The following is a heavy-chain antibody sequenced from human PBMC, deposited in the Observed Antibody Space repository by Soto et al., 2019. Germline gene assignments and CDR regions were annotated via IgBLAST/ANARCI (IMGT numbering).Heavy chain of an antibody. CDR3: AKEGLLPFGRGLDV. CDR1: GVTFSTFA. J-gene: IGHJ6*02. V-gene: IGHV3-23*01. CDR2: IAGGGYTT. D-gene: IGHD3-10*01. Sequence: EVQLLESGGGLVQPGGSLRLSCVASGVTFSTFAMSWVRQAPGKGLEWVSAIAGGGYTTEYADSVRGRFTISRDDSKNTLYLQMNSLRAEDTAVYFCAKEGLLPFGRGLDVWGHGTTVIVSS.